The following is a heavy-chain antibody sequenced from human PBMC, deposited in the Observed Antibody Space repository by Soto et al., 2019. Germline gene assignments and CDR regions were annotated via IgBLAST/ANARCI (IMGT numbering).Heavy chain of an antibody. D-gene: IGHD2-8*01. J-gene: IGHJ4*02. Sequence: ASVKVSCKASGFTFTSSAFQWVRQARGQRLEWIGWIAVGSGYTNYAQRFQDRVTLTRDMSTATTYMELSRLTSEDTAIYYCAADAAAWQQMVPSDYWGQGTLVTVSS. CDR1: GFTFTSSA. CDR3: AADAAAWQQMVPSDY. CDR2: IAVGSGYT. V-gene: IGHV1-58*01.